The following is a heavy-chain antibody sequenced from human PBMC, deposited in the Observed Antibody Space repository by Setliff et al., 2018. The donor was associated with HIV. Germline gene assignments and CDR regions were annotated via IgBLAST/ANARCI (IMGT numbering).Heavy chain of an antibody. CDR2: ISFDGSKK. CDR3: AKNRSGSYSFARD. D-gene: IGHD1-26*01. Sequence: GGSLRLSCATSRFTFNSFGMHWVRQAPGKGLEWVAMISFDGSKKNYADSVKGRFTLSRDNSKNTMFLQMNSLRAEDTAVYYCAKNRSGSYSFARDWGQGTLVTVSS. V-gene: IGHV3-30*18. CDR1: RFTFNSFG. J-gene: IGHJ4*02.